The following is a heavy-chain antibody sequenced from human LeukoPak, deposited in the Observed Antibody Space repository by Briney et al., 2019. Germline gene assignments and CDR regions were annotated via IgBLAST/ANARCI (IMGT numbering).Heavy chain of an antibody. V-gene: IGHV4-61*02. Sequence: SQTLSLTCTVSGGSISSGSYYWSWIRQPAGKGLEWIGRIYTSRSTKYNPSLKSRVTISVDTSKNQFSLKLSSVTAADTAVYCCAREMPLLRFGAFDIWGQGTMVTVSS. CDR1: GGSISSGSYY. D-gene: IGHD3-10*01. CDR3: AREMPLLRFGAFDI. CDR2: IYTSRST. J-gene: IGHJ3*02.